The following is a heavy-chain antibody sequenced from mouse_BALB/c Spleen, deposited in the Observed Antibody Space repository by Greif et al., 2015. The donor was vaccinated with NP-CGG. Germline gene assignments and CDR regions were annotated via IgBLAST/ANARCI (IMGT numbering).Heavy chain of an antibody. J-gene: IGHJ2*01. CDR2: INSNGGST. CDR3: ARDGTTVYYFDY. CDR1: GFTFSSYG. Sequence: EVQGVESGGGLVQPGGSLKLSCAASGFTFSSYGMSWVRQTPDKRLELVATINSNGGSTYYPDSVKGRFTISRDNAKNTLYLQMSSLKSEDTAMYYCARDGTTVYYFDYWGQGTTLTVSS. D-gene: IGHD1-1*01. V-gene: IGHV5-6-3*01.